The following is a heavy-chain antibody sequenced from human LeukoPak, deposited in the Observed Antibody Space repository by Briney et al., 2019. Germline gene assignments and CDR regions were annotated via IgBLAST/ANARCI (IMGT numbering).Heavy chain of an antibody. J-gene: IGHJ4*02. CDR1: GYSFTGYW. CDR3: ARLLGGGPAATPFDY. Sequence: GESLKISCKGSGYSFTGYWIGWVRQMPGKGLEWMGIIYPGDSDTGYSPSFQGQVTISADKSISTAYLQWSSLQASDTAMYYCARLLGGGPAATPFDYWGLGTLVTVSS. D-gene: IGHD2-2*01. CDR2: IYPGDSDT. V-gene: IGHV5-51*01.